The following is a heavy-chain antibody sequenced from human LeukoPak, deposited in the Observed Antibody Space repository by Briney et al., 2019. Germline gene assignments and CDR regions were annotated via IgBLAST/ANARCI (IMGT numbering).Heavy chain of an antibody. V-gene: IGHV3-21*06. CDR2: ISSSSSYI. Sequence: GGSLRLSCAASGFTFSSYSMNWVRQAPGKGLEWVSSISSSSSYIYYADSVKGRFTISRDNANNLLFLQMSSLRAEDTAVYFCAGLRRAYYYYMDVWGKGTTVTVSS. CDR1: GFTFSSYS. J-gene: IGHJ6*03. CDR3: AGLRRAYYYYMDV.